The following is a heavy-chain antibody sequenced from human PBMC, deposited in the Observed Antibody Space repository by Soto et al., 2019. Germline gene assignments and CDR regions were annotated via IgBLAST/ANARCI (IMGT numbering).Heavy chain of an antibody. CDR1: GYTFTSYD. Sequence: QVQLVQSGAEVREPGASVKVSCKASGYTFTSYDLSWVRQAPGQGLEWMGWISTYNGNTNYAQKLQGRVTMTTDTSTSPGHMELRGLRSDDPAGYYFARGMGEPLAYWGQGNLVTVSS. CDR2: ISTYNGNT. CDR3: ARGMGEPLAY. D-gene: IGHD3-16*01. J-gene: IGHJ4*02. V-gene: IGHV1-18*01.